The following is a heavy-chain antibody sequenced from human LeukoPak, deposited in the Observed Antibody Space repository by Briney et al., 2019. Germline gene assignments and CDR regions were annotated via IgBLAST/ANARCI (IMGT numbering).Heavy chain of an antibody. CDR3: ARVRIRGGSYYGY. Sequence: ASVKVSCKASGYTFTGYYMHWVRQAPGQGLEWMGWINPNSGGTNYAQKFQGRVTMTRNTSISTAYMELSSLRSEDTAVYYCARVRIRGGSYYGYWGQGTLVTVSS. CDR1: GYTFTGYY. J-gene: IGHJ4*02. D-gene: IGHD1-26*01. CDR2: INPNSGGT. V-gene: IGHV1-2*02.